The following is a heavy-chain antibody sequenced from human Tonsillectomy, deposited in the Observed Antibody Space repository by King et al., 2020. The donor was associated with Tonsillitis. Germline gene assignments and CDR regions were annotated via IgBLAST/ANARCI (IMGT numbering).Heavy chain of an antibody. J-gene: IGHJ6*02. CDR2: IQYDGSNK. V-gene: IGHV3-30*02. D-gene: IGHD6-19*01. CDR3: AKDRFNSGWYGADYYYGMDV. Sequence: QLVQSGGGVVQPGGSLRLSCAASGFSFSNYGFHWVRQAPGKGLEWVAFIQYDGSNKFYTDSVKGRFTISRDDSKSTLDLQMNSLRPEDTAVYYCAKDRFNSGWYGADYYYGMDVWGQGTAVIVSS. CDR1: GFSFSNYG.